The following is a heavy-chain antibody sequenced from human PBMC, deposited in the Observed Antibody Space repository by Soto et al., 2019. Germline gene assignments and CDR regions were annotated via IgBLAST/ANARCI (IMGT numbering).Heavy chain of an antibody. J-gene: IGHJ5*02. CDR3: AREGSSWRNWFDP. CDR2: INAGNGNT. CDR1: GYTFTSYA. Sequence: ASVKVSCKASGYTFTSYAIHWVRQAPGQRLEWMGWINAGNGNTKYSQKFQGRVTITRDTSASTAYMELSSLRSEDTAVYYCAREGSSWRNWFDPWGQGTLVTVSS. D-gene: IGHD6-13*01. V-gene: IGHV1-3*01.